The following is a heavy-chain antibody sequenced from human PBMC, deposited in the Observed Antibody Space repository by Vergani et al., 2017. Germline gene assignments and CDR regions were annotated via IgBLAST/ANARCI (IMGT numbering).Heavy chain of an antibody. CDR2: ISGSGGST. V-gene: IGHV3-23*01. D-gene: IGHD2/OR15-2a*01. CDR1: GFTFNHYA. CDR3: AKANPQNIGDDYLNCYHAMDV. Sequence: EVQLLESGGDLVQPGGSLRLSCAASGFTFNHYAMNWVRQAPGKGLEWVSGISGSGGSTYYAGSVKGRFTISRDSSKNTLYLQMNSLSAGDTAVYYCAKANPQNIGDDYLNCYHAMDVWGKGTTVTVSS. J-gene: IGHJ6*04.